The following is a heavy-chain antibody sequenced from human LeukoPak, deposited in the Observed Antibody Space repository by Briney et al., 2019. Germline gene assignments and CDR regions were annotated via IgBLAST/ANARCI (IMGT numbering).Heavy chain of an antibody. D-gene: IGHD6-13*01. CDR1: GYSFTSYW. CDR2: IYPGYSDT. Sequence: GESLKISCKGSGYSFTSYWIGWVRQMPGKALEWMGVIYPGYSDTRYSPSFQGQVTISTDKSITTAYLQLRRLTASDTAMSYCARRGRTAAGTIDYWGQGTLVTVSS. V-gene: IGHV5-51*01. CDR3: ARRGRTAAGTIDY. J-gene: IGHJ4*02.